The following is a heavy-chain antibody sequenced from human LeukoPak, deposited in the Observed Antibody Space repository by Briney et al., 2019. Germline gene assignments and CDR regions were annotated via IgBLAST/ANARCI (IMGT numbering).Heavy chain of an antibody. J-gene: IGHJ4*02. CDR3: TTVPDSQLWLTEEYYFDY. D-gene: IGHD5-18*01. Sequence: GGSLRLSCAASGFTFSNAWMSWVRQAPGKGLEWVGRIKSKTDGGTTDYAAPVKGRFTISRDDSKNTLYLQMNSLKTEDTTVYYCTTVPDSQLWLTEEYYFDYWGQGTLVTVSS. V-gene: IGHV3-15*01. CDR2: IKSKTDGGTT. CDR1: GFTFSNAW.